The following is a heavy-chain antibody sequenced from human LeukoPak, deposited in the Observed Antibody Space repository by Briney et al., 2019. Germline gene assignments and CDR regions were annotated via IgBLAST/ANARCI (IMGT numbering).Heavy chain of an antibody. CDR2: INPTSDFT. V-gene: IGHV1-46*01. J-gene: IGHJ5*02. CDR3: ARGGLVEYSYGFFPTSQYNWFDP. D-gene: IGHD5-18*01. Sequence: ASVKVSCKASGYTFTSYYMHWVRQAPGQGLEWMGIINPTSDFTTYAQKFRGRVTMTRDMSTNTVYMELSSLRSEDTAVYYCARGGLVEYSYGFFPTSQYNWFDPWGQGTLVTISS. CDR1: GYTFTSYY.